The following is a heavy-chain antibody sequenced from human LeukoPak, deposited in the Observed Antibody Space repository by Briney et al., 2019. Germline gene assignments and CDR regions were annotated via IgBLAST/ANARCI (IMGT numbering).Heavy chain of an antibody. V-gene: IGHV1-18*01. CDR1: GYTFTTYG. J-gene: IGHJ4*02. CDR2: ISAYNGNT. CDR3: ARGAPTGDVDY. Sequence: GASVKVSCKASGYTFTTYGISWVRQAPGQGLEWVGWISAYNGNTDYAQKIQGRVTMTTDTSTSTAYMELRSLRSDDTAVYYCARGAPTGDVDYWGQGTLVTVSS. D-gene: IGHD7-27*01.